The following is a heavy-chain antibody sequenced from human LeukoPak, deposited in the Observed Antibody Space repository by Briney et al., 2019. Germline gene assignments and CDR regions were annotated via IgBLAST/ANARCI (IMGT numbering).Heavy chain of an antibody. Sequence: ASVKVSCKASGYTFTSYDINWVRQATGQGLEWMGLMNPNSGNTGYAQKFQGRVTITRNTSISTAYMELSSLRSEDTAVYYCARDPNDSYYFDYWGQGTLVTVSS. CDR2: MNPNSGNT. D-gene: IGHD3-22*01. CDR1: GYTFTSYD. V-gene: IGHV1-8*03. CDR3: ARDPNDSYYFDY. J-gene: IGHJ4*02.